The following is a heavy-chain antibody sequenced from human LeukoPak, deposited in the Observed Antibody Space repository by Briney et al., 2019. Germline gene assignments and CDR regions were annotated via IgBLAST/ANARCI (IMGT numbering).Heavy chain of an antibody. Sequence: GGSLRLSCEASGFTFSSHGMHWVRQAPGKGLEWVAVISYDGSKEYYADSVRGRFTISRDNSKTTLYLQMNSLRVEDTAVYYCARDSGEWALLLSGEKIDYLGQGTLVTVSS. V-gene: IGHV3-30*03. CDR1: GFTFSSHG. CDR3: ARDSGEWALLLSGEKIDY. D-gene: IGHD1-26*01. CDR2: ISYDGSKE. J-gene: IGHJ4*02.